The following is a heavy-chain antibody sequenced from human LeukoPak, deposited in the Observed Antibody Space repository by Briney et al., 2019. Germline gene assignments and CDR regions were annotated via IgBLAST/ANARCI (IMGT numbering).Heavy chain of an antibody. CDR1: GYTFTKYY. CDR3: ARDAEDIVVVPAGLKHFDY. Sequence: ASVKVSCKTSGYTFTKYYLHWVRQAPGQGLEWMGWISAYNGNTNYAQKLQGRVTMTTDTSTSTAYMELRSLRSDDTAVYYCARDAEDIVVVPAGLKHFDYWGQGTLVTVSS. D-gene: IGHD2-2*01. J-gene: IGHJ4*02. CDR2: ISAYNGNT. V-gene: IGHV1-18*04.